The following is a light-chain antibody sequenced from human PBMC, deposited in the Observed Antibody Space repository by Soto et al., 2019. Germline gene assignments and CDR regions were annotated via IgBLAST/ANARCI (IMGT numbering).Light chain of an antibody. CDR3: QQYYSTPMYT. J-gene: IGKJ2*01. CDR2: GAS. CDR1: QSVSSRS. Sequence: EIVLTQSPGTLSLSPGERATLSCRASQSVSSRSLAWYQQKPGQAPRLLISGASSRAADIPDRFSGSGSGTDFTLTINRLEPEDFAVYYCQQYYSTPMYTFGQGTKLEIK. V-gene: IGKV3-20*01.